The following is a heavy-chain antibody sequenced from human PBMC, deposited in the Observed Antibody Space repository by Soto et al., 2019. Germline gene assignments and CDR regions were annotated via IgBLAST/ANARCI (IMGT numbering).Heavy chain of an antibody. Sequence: QLQLQESGPGLVKPSETLSLTCTVSGGSISSSSYYWGWIRQPPGKGLEWIGSIYYSGSTYYNPSLKSRVTISVDTSKNQFSLKLSSVTAADTAVYYCARLAKAAGTLTDYWGQGTLVTVSS. D-gene: IGHD6-13*01. CDR1: GGSISSSSYY. CDR3: ARLAKAAGTLTDY. CDR2: IYYSGST. V-gene: IGHV4-39*01. J-gene: IGHJ4*02.